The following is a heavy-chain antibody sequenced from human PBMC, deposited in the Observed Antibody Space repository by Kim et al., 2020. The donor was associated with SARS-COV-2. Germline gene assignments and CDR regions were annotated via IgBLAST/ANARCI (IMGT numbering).Heavy chain of an antibody. V-gene: IGHV3-30*04. CDR1: GFSFSSYA. CDR2: ISYDGSSK. J-gene: IGHJ5*01. Sequence: GGSLRLSCAASGFSFSSYAMHWVRQAPGKGLEWVALISYDGSSKYYVDSVKGRFTISRDNSESTLYLQMNSLRAEDTAVYYCARERDKSGSYYDSWGQGT. D-gene: IGHD3-10*01. CDR3: ARERDKSGSYYDS.